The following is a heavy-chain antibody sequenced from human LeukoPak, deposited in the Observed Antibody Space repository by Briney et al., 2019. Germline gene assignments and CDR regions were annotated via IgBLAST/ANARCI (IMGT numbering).Heavy chain of an antibody. J-gene: IGHJ4*02. Sequence: GGSLRLSCAASGFXFSGIMSWVRQAPGKGLEWVSSISGSGGSTYYADSVKGRFTIARDNSKNTLYLYMNSLRAEDTAVYYCAKVLSAMASFDYWGQGTLVTVSS. D-gene: IGHD5-18*01. CDR2: ISGSGGST. V-gene: IGHV3-23*01. CDR1: GFXFSGI. CDR3: AKVLSAMASFDY.